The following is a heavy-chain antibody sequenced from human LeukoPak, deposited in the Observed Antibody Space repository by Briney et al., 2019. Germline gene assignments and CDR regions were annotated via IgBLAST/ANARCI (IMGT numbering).Heavy chain of an antibody. CDR3: ARERESVCDY. Sequence: GSLRLSCVSSGFTFSNYNMHWVRQAPGKGLEWVAAIWYDGSNKYYADSVKGRFTFSRDNSKNTLYLQMNSLRAEDTAICYCARERESVCDYWGQGTLVTVSS. V-gene: IGHV3-33*01. CDR1: GFTFSNYN. CDR2: IWYDGSNK. D-gene: IGHD3-16*01. J-gene: IGHJ4*02.